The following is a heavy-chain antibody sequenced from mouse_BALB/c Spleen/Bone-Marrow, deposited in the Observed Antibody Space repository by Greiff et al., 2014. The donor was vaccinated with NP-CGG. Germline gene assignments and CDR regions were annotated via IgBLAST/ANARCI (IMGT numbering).Heavy chain of an antibody. CDR1: GYTFTSYW. CDR3: TRLGSTMITTDAY. Sequence: QSGSELVRPGASVKLSCTASGYTFTSYWVHWVKQRPGQGLEWIGNIYPGSGSTNYDEKFKSKATLTVDTSSSTAYMQLSSLTSEDSAVYYCTRLGSTMITTDAYWGQGTLVTVSA. V-gene: IGHV1S22*01. J-gene: IGHJ3*01. CDR2: IYPGSGST. D-gene: IGHD2-4*01.